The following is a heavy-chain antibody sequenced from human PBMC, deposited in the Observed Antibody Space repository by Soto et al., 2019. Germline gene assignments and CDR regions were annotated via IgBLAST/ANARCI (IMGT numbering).Heavy chain of an antibody. J-gene: IGHJ3*02. Sequence: QAQLVQSGAEVRKPGASIKVSCGTSGYTFADYILHWVRLAPGQGLEWMGWINAANGNTRYSKKLQGRLTITRDTSAGTAYMELTSLTTDDSAVYYCASDRLGIASFRYLDAFEIRGQSTMVTVSS. D-gene: IGHD3-9*01. CDR2: INAANGNT. CDR3: ASDRLGIASFRYLDAFEI. CDR1: GYTFADYI. V-gene: IGHV1-3*01.